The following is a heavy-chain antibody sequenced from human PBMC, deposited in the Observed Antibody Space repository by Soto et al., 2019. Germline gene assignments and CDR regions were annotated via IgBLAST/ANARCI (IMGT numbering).Heavy chain of an antibody. V-gene: IGHV3-11*01. Sequence: QVQLVESGGGLVKPGGSLRLSCAASGFAFSDPYMSWLRQAPGKGLEWISYISSSGSTIYYADSVKGRFTISRDNAKKSLYLQMDSLTAEDTAVYYWARGGASVTTPFAYWGHGTQVTVSS. CDR3: ARGGASVTTPFAY. CDR2: ISSSGSTI. CDR1: GFAFSDPY. D-gene: IGHD4-17*01. J-gene: IGHJ4*01.